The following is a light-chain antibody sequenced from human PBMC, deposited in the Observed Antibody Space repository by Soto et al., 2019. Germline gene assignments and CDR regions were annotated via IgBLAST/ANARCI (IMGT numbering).Light chain of an antibody. CDR2: RDT. CDR1: NIGSKN. Sequence: SYELTQPLSVSVALGQTAKITCGGNNIGSKNVHWYQQKPGQAPVVVIYRDTNRPSGIPERFSGSSSGNTATLTISRAQAGDEADYYCQVWDSSLVVFGGGPMLTVL. J-gene: IGLJ2*01. V-gene: IGLV3-9*01. CDR3: QVWDSSLVV.